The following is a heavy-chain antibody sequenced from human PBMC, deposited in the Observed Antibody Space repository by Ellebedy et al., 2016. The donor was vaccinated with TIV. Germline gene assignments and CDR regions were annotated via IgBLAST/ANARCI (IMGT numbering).Heavy chain of an antibody. CDR1: GGSISPYY. J-gene: IGHJ3*02. D-gene: IGHD2-15*01. V-gene: IGHV4-59*01. CDR3: ARVVWQLPVSYAFDI. CDR2: ISYSEST. Sequence: MPSDTLSLTCTVSGGSISPYYWSWIRQPPGKGLEWIGYISYSESTNYNPSLQSRVTISVDTSKNQFSLKLTSVTAADTAVYYCARVVWQLPVSYAFDIWGQGTMVTVSS.